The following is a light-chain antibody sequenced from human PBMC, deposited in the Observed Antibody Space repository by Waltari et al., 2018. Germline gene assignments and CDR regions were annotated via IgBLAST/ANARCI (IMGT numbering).Light chain of an antibody. CDR2: DAS. V-gene: IGKV1-33*01. J-gene: IGKJ2*01. CDR1: QDISNY. CDR3: QESYSSPRGA. Sequence: DIQMTQSPSSLSASVGDRVTITCQASQDISNYLNWYQQKPGKAPKLLIYDASNLETGVPSRFSGSGSGTDFTFTISGLQPDDFATYYCQESYSSPRGAFGQGTKLEIK.